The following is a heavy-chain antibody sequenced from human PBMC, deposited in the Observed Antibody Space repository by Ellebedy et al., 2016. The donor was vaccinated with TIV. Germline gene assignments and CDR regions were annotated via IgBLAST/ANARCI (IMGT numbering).Heavy chain of an antibody. D-gene: IGHD6-13*01. J-gene: IGHJ4*02. V-gene: IGHV3-23*01. CDR2: INGGGVTT. CDR3: AKDPTPSSSWYGGIDF. Sequence: GESLKISCAASGFTFSSYAMTWVRQAPGKGLEWVSTINGGGVTTYYADSVKGRFTISRDNSKNTLSLQMNSLRAEDTAIYYCAKDPTPSSSWYGGIDFWGQGTLVTVSS. CDR1: GFTFSSYA.